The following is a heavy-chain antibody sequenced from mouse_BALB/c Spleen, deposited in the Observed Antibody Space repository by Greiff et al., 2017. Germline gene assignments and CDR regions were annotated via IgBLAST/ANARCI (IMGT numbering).Heavy chain of an antibody. CDR2: ISSGGSYT. CDR1: GFTFSSYG. J-gene: IGHJ4*01. Sequence: EVQLLESGGDLVKPGGSLKLSCAASGFTFSSYGMSWVRQTPDKRLEWVATISSGGSYTYYPDSVKGRFTISRDNAKNTLYLQMSSLKSEDTAMYYCARKGTTGNYYAMDYWGQGTSVTVSS. D-gene: IGHD2-14*01. V-gene: IGHV5-6*01. CDR3: ARKGTTGNYYAMDY.